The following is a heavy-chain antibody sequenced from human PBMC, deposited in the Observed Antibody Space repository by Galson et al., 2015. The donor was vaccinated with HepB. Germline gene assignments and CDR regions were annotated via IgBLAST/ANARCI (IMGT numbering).Heavy chain of an antibody. D-gene: IGHD3-22*01. Sequence: SVKVSCKASGFPFTSYSTHWLRQAPGQRFEWMGWINAANGNTKYAQSFQGRVTMTRDTSASTAYMELSSLRSADTAVYYCARAYYYVSSGPYYDAFDLWGRGTMVTVSS. CDR3: ARAYYYVSSGPYYDAFDL. CDR1: GFPFTSYS. CDR2: INAANGNT. V-gene: IGHV1-3*01. J-gene: IGHJ3*01.